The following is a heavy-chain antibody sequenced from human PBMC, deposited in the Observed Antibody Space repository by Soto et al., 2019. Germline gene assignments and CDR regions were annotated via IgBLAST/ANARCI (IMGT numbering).Heavy chain of an antibody. D-gene: IGHD2-2*01. Sequence: QVQLQESGPGLVKPSQTLSLTCTVSGGSISSGGYYWSWIRQHPGKGLEWIGYIYYSGSTYYNPSRQSRVTISVDTSKNQFSLKLSSVTAADTAVYYCASTILKDIVVVPAAMFPGEFDYWGQGTLVTVSS. CDR1: GGSISSGGYY. CDR3: ASTILKDIVVVPAAMFPGEFDY. J-gene: IGHJ4*02. CDR2: IYYSGST. V-gene: IGHV4-31*03.